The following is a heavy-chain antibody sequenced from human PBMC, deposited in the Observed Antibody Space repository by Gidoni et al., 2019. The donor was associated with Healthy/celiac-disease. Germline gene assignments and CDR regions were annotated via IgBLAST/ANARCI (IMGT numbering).Heavy chain of an antibody. J-gene: IGHJ4*02. CDR1: AGPISSYY. V-gene: IGHV4-59*08. CDR3: ARHYRGTDGYKRLYFDY. CDR2: IYYSGST. D-gene: IGHD1-26*01. Sequence: QVQLPESGPGLVKPSATLSLSCTVSAGPISSYYWSWIRQPPGKGLEWSRYIYYSGSTNYNPSLKSRVTISVDTSKNQFSLKLSSVTAADTAVYYCARHYRGTDGYKRLYFDYWGQGTLVTVSS.